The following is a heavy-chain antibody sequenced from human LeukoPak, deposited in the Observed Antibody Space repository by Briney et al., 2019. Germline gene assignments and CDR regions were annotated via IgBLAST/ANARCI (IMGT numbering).Heavy chain of an antibody. CDR2: INSNSGGT. J-gene: IGHJ4*02. CDR1: GYTFTGYY. V-gene: IGHV1-2*02. CDR3: ARAPSPINLYSSSWFDY. Sequence: ASVKVSCKASGYTFTGYYMHWVRQAPGQGLEWMGWINSNSGGTNYAQKLQGRVTMTTDTSTSTAYMELRSLRSDDTAVYYCARAPSPINLYSSSWFDYWGQGTLVTVSS. D-gene: IGHD6-13*01.